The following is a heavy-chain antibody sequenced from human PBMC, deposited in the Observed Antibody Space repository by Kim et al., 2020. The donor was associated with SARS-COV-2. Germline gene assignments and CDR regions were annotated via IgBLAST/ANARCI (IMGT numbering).Heavy chain of an antibody. Sequence: GGSLRLSCAASGFTFGDYAMSWIRQAPGKGPEWVCFINNRLCGITSEYAESVKGRFTISRDESKSIVYLQMNSLKTEDTAVYYCTRDPTYSSGWIDYWGQGTLVTFSS. CDR2: INNRLCGITS. V-gene: IGHV3-49*03. D-gene: IGHD6-19*01. CDR1: GFTFGDYA. J-gene: IGHJ4*02. CDR3: TRDPTYSSGWIDY.